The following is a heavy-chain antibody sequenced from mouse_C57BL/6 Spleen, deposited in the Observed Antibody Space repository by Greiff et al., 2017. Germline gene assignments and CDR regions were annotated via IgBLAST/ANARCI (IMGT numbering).Heavy chain of an antibody. V-gene: IGHV1-18*01. CDR3: ARSHYSSFAY. J-gene: IGHJ3*01. CDR2: INPNNGGT. Sequence: DVKLQQSGPELVKPGASVKIPCKASGYTFTDYNMDWVKQSHGKSLEWIGDINPNNGGTIYNQKFKGKATLTVDKSSSTAYMELRSLTSEDTAVYYCARSHYSSFAYWGQGTLVTVSA. D-gene: IGHD2-5*01. CDR1: GYTFTDYN.